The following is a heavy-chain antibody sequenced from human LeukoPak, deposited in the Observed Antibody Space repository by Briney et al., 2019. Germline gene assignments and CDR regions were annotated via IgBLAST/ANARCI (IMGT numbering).Heavy chain of an antibody. CDR3: TRDCDTSGNYYGWFDP. Sequence: GGSLRLSCAASGFTFTSYWMHWVRQIPGKGLVWLSRIKYDGSSTTYADSVKGRFTISRDNAKNTLYLQMNSLRAEDTAVYYCTRDCDTSGNYYGWFDPWGQGALVTVS. CDR1: GFTFTSYW. V-gene: IGHV3-74*01. CDR2: IKYDGSST. J-gene: IGHJ5*02. D-gene: IGHD3-22*01.